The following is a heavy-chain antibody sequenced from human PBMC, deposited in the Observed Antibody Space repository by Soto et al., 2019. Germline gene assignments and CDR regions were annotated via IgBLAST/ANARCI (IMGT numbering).Heavy chain of an antibody. D-gene: IGHD6-13*01. V-gene: IGHV3-30-3*01. CDR2: ISYDGSNK. CDR3: ARGYSSSWSPTYYYYYYGMDV. Sequence: GGSLRLSCAASGFTFSSYAMHWVGQAPGKGLEWVAVISYDGSNKYYADSVKGRFTISRDNSKNTLYLQMNSLRAEDTAVYYCARGYSSSWSPTYYYYYYGMDVWGQGTTVTVSS. J-gene: IGHJ6*02. CDR1: GFTFSSYA.